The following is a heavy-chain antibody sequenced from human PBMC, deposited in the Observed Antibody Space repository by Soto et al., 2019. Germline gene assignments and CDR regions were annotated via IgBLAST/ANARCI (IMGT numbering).Heavy chain of an antibody. D-gene: IGHD6-19*01. CDR2: INAGNGNT. J-gene: IGHJ5*02. V-gene: IGHV1-3*01. CDR3: ARGIAVAGTGWFDP. Sequence: GASVKVSCKASGYTFTSYAMHWVRQAPGQRLEWMGWINAGNGNTKYSQKFQGRVTITRDTSASTAYMELSSLRSEDTAVYYCARGIAVAGTGWFDPWGQGTLVTVSS. CDR1: GYTFTSYA.